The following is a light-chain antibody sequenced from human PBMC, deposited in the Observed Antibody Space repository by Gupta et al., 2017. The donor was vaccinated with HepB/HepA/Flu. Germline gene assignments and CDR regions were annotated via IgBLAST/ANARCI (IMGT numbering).Light chain of an antibody. CDR1: QDIKNF. V-gene: IGKV1-33*01. CDR2: GSS. J-gene: IGKJ2*01. Sequence: EIQMTPSPPSLSASVGDRVTITCQASQDIKNFLNWFQQKSGKAPQLLIYGSSNLATGVPSRFSGSGSGSRFTLTISGLQLEDKATYYCQQYDNLPYTFGQGTNLGI. CDR3: QQYDNLPYT.